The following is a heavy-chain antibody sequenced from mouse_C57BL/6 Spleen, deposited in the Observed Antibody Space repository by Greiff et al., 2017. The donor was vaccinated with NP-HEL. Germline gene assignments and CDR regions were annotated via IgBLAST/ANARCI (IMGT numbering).Heavy chain of an antibody. CDR2: INYDGSST. CDR1: GFTFSDYY. D-gene: IGHD2-3*01. J-gene: IGHJ2*01. CDR3: ARSRWLLRGGYFDY. V-gene: IGHV5-16*01. Sequence: DVKLVESEGGLVQPGSSMKLSCTASGFTFSDYYLAWVRQVPEKGLEWVAHINYDGSSTYYLDSLKSRFIISRDNAKNILYLQMSSLKSEDTATYYCARSRWLLRGGYFDYWGQGTTLTVSS.